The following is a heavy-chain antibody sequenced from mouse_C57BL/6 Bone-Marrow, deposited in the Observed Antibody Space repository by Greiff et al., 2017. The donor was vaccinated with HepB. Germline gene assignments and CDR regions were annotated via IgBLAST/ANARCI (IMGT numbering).Heavy chain of an antibody. D-gene: IGHD2-2*01. Sequence: LQESGAELARPGASVKMSCKASGYTFTSYTMHWVKQRPGQGLEWIGYINPSSGYTKYNQKFKDKATLTADKSSSTAYMQLSSLTSEDSAVYYCARGVTTAWFAYWGQGTLVTVSA. CDR3: ARGVTTAWFAY. V-gene: IGHV1-4*01. CDR1: GYTFTSYT. J-gene: IGHJ3*01. CDR2: INPSSGYT.